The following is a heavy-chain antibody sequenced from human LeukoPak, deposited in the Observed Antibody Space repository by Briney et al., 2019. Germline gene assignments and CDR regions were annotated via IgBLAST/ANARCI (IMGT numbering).Heavy chain of an antibody. J-gene: IGHJ4*02. D-gene: IGHD5-18*01. V-gene: IGHV4-39*07. CDR3: ASARIRRGYSYGPFDY. CDR1: GGSISSSTYY. CDR2: IYYSGST. Sequence: SETLSLTCTVSGGSISSSTYYWGWIRQPPGKGLEWIGSIYYSGSTYYNPSLKSRVTISVDTSKTQFSLKLSSVTAADTAVYYCASARIRRGYSYGPFDYWGQGTLVSVSS.